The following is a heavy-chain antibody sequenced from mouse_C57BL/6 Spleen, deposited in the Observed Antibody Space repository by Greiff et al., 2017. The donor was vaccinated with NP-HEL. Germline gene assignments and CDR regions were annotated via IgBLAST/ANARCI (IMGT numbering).Heavy chain of an antibody. V-gene: IGHV5-17*01. CDR3: ARRDYGSSYDARDY. CDR1: GFTFSDYG. D-gene: IGHD1-1*01. Sequence: EVQLVESGGGLVKPGGSLKLSCAASGFTFSDYGMHWVRQAPEKGLEWVAYISSGSSTIYYADTVKGRFTISRDNAKNTLFLQMTSLRSEDTAMYYCARRDYGSSYDARDYWGQGTSVTVSS. CDR2: ISSGSSTI. J-gene: IGHJ4*01.